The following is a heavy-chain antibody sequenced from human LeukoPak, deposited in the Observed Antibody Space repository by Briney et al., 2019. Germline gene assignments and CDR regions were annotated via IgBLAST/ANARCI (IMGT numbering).Heavy chain of an antibody. CDR3: AAARLLKRSYYFDY. Sequence: TSETLSLTCAVYGGSFSSYYWSWIRQPAGKGLEWIGRIYTSGSTNYNPSLKSRVTMSVDTSKNQFSLKLSSVTAADTAVYYCAAARLLKRSYYFDYWGQGTLVTVSS. J-gene: IGHJ4*02. CDR2: IYTSGST. CDR1: GGSFSSYY. V-gene: IGHV4-59*10. D-gene: IGHD3-10*01.